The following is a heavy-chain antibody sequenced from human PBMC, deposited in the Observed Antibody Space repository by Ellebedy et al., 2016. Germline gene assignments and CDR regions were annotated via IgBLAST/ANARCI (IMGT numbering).Heavy chain of an antibody. D-gene: IGHD3-9*01. J-gene: IGHJ2*01. Sequence: GGSLRLSCAASGFTFRRHNMNWVRQAPGKGLEWVSFISSSSITIDYADSVRGRFTISRDNARDSLFLEMTTLSAEDTAVYYCVRVGDVLTEDFDVWGRGTLVTVSS. CDR2: ISSSSITI. CDR3: VRVGDVLTEDFDV. V-gene: IGHV3-48*01. CDR1: GFTFRRHN.